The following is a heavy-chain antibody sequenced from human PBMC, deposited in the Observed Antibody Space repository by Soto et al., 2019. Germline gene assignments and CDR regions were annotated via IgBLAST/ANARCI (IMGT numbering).Heavy chain of an antibody. CDR1: GYRFTTYW. D-gene: IGHD1-1*01. CDR3: ARQEQLSHYYYAMDV. J-gene: IGHJ6*04. Sequence: GESLKISCKVSGYRFTTYWIACVRQMPGKGLDWMGVIHPGDSDTRYSASFQGQVTVSADKSVGTAFLQWSRLNASDTAPYYCARQEQLSHYYYAMDVWGGGSTVTVSS. V-gene: IGHV5-51*01. CDR2: IHPGDSDT.